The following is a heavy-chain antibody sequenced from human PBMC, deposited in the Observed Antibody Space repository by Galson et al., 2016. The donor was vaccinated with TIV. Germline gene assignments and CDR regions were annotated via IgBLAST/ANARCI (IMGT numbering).Heavy chain of an antibody. J-gene: IGHJ4*02. D-gene: IGHD3-22*01. CDR3: ARGLGSSGSDY. CDR2: MNPNSGNR. CDR1: GYTFINYE. V-gene: IGHV1-8*02. Sequence: SVKVSCKAAGYTFINYEINWVRQATGQGLEWMGWMNPNSGNRAYAQKFKGRVTMTRDTSTSTAYMELSTLTSEDTAIYYCARGLGSSGSDYWGQGTLVTVS.